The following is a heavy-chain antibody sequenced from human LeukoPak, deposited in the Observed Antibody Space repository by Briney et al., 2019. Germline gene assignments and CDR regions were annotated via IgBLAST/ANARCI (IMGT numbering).Heavy chain of an antibody. CDR3: AIRDFWSGYFHP. J-gene: IGHJ5*02. V-gene: IGHV3-21*01. D-gene: IGHD3-3*01. Sequence: GGSLRLSCAASGFTFSSYSMNWVRQAPGKGLEWVSSISSSSSYIYYADSVKGRFTISRDNAKNSLYLQMNSLRAEDTAVYYCAIRDFWSGYFHPWGQGTLVTVSS. CDR1: GFTFSSYS. CDR2: ISSSSSYI.